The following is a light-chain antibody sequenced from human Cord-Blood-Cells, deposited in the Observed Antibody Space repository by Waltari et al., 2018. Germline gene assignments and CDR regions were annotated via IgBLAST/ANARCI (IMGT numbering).Light chain of an antibody. Sequence: DIQMTQSPSTLSASVGDRVTITGRASQSISSRLAWYQQKPGKAPKLLIYVASSLESVVPSRFSGSGAGTEFTLTISSLQPDDFATYYCQQYNSYPTFGGGTKVEIK. CDR1: QSISSR. CDR2: VAS. J-gene: IGKJ4*01. CDR3: QQYNSYPT. V-gene: IGKV1-5*01.